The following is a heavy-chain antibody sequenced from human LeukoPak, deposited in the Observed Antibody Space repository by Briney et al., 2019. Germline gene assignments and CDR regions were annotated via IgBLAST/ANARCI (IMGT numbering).Heavy chain of an antibody. Sequence: PGGSLRLSCAASGFTFSSYAMSWVRQAPGKGLEWVSGISGSGYSTYYADSVKGRFTISRDNSKNTLYLQMNSLRAEDTAVHYCAKTLGLSRLGVDYWGPGTLVTVSS. CDR1: GFTFSSYA. J-gene: IGHJ4*02. V-gene: IGHV3-23*01. CDR3: AKTLGLSRLGVDY. D-gene: IGHD3-16*02. CDR2: ISGSGYST.